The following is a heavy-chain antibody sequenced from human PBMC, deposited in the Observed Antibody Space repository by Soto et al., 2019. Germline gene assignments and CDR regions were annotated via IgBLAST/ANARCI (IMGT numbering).Heavy chain of an antibody. CDR2: IFHSGST. Sequence: SETLSLTCAAYGGSFSGHYCSWVRQPPGKGLEWIGEIFHSGSTNYNPSLKTRVTISVDKSKNQFSLKLSSVTAADTAVYYCARAYSGSYSDSWGQGTLVTVSS. D-gene: IGHD1-26*01. CDR1: GGSFSGHY. V-gene: IGHV4-34*12. J-gene: IGHJ4*02. CDR3: ARAYSGSYSDS.